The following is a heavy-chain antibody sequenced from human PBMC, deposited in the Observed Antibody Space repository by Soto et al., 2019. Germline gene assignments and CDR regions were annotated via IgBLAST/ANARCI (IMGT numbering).Heavy chain of an antibody. V-gene: IGHV3-30-3*01. Sequence: GGSLRLSCAASGFTFSSYAMHWVRQAPGKGLEWGAVISYDGSNTYYADSVKGRFTISRDNSKNTLYLQMNSLRAEDTAVYYCANSAAGTVYNWFDPWRQGTLVTVSS. D-gene: IGHD6-13*01. J-gene: IGHJ5*02. CDR1: GFTFSSYA. CDR2: ISYDGSNT. CDR3: ANSAAGTVYNWFDP.